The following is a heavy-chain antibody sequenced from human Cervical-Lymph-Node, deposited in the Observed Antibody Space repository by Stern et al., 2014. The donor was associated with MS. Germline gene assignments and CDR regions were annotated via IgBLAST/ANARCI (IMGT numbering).Heavy chain of an antibody. V-gene: IGHV1-69*01. CDR2: IIPIFGAA. CDR3: ARATVARGAFDI. J-gene: IGHJ3*02. CDR1: GGTFSSYA. D-gene: IGHD4-23*01. Sequence: QVQLGQSGAEVKKPGSSVKVSCKASGGTFSSYAINWVRQAPGQGLEWMGGIIPIFGAANYAQKFQVRVTITADESTNTAYMDLNSLRSDDTAVYYCARATVARGAFDIWGQGTMVTVST.